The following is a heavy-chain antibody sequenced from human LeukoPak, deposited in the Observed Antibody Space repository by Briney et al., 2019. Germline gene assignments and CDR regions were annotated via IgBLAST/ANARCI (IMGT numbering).Heavy chain of an antibody. J-gene: IGHJ1*01. V-gene: IGHV3-11*01. Sequence: PGGSLRLSWAASGLRFSDYYVSWIRQAPGKGLQWVSYISSGGDIMHYADSVKGRFTSSRDNAKNSGYLEMNSLGAEDTAVYYCATNLIGADEYFQQWGQGTLVTVSS. CDR2: ISSGGDIM. CDR1: GLRFSDYY. CDR3: ATNLIGADEYFQQ. D-gene: IGHD2/OR15-2a*01.